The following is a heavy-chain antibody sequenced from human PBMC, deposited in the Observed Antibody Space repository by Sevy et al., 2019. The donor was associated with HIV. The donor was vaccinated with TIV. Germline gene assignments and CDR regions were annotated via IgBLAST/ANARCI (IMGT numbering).Heavy chain of an antibody. CDR1: GFTFSSYD. Sequence: GGSLRLSCAASGFTFSSYDMHWVRQATGKGLEWVSAIGTAGDTYYPGSVKGRFTISRENAKNSLYLQMNSLRAGDTAVHYCARGRGLHQLHYYYYGMDVWGQGTTVTVSS. V-gene: IGHV3-13*01. CDR3: ARGRGLHQLHYYYYGMDV. D-gene: IGHD2-2*01. J-gene: IGHJ6*02. CDR2: IGTAGDT.